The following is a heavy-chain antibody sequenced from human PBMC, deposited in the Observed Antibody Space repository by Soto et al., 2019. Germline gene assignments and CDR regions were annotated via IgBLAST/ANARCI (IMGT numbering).Heavy chain of an antibody. V-gene: IGHV3-48*02. J-gene: IGHJ5*02. CDR1: GFTFSSYS. CDR3: ARGEYQLLFEDTRGGFDP. CDR2: ISSRSSTI. D-gene: IGHD2-2*01. Sequence: PGGSLRLSCAASGFTFSSYSMNWVRQAPEKGLKRVTYISSRSSTIYYADSVKGRFTISRDNAKNSLYLQMNSLRDEDTAVYYCARGEYQLLFEDTRGGFDPWGQGTLVTVSS.